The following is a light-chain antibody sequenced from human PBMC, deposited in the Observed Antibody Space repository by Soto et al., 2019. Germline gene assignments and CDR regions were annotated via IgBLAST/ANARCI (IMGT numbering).Light chain of an antibody. CDR3: SSYTTSNTRQIV. Sequence: QSVRNKPASVSRAPGPTIPLPLPRARNEIGGYNYISRYQHHPGKAPKLMIYDVSNRPSGVSNRFSGSKSGNTASLTISGLQPDDEADYYCSSYTTSNTRQIVFGTGTKVTVL. V-gene: IGLV2-14*03. CDR1: RNEIGGYNY. J-gene: IGLJ1*01. CDR2: DVS.